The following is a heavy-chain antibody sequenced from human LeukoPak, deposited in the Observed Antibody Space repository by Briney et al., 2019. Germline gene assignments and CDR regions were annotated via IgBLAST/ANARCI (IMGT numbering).Heavy chain of an antibody. D-gene: IGHD3/OR15-3a*01. V-gene: IGHV3-9*01. CDR1: GFTFDDYA. J-gene: IGHJ4*02. CDR2: ISWNSGSI. CDR3: ARSETLGPTAADHGY. Sequence: GRSLRLSCAASGFTFDDYAMHWVRQAPGKGLEWVSGISWNSGSIGYADSVKGRFTISRDNSKNTLYLQMKSLRVEDTAVYYCARSETLGPTAADHGYWGQGTLVTVSS.